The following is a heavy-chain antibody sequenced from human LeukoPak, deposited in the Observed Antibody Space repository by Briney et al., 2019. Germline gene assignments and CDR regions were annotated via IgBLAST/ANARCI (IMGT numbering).Heavy chain of an antibody. Sequence: SVKVSCKASGGTFSSYAISWVRQAPGQGLEWMGGIIPIFGTANYAQKFQGRVTITADESTSTAYMELSSLRSEDTAVYYCARQVKWELPQPFDYWGQGTLVTVSS. CDR3: ARQVKWELPQPFDY. J-gene: IGHJ4*02. CDR2: IIPIFGTA. D-gene: IGHD1-26*01. CDR1: GGTFSSYA. V-gene: IGHV1-69*13.